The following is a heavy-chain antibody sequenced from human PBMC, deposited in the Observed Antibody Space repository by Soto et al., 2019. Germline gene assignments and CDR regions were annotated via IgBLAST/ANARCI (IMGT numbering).Heavy chain of an antibody. D-gene: IGHD6-13*01. CDR2: INPSGGST. Sequence: QVQLVQSGAEVKKPGASVQVSCKASGYTFTSYYMHWVRQAPGQGLEWMGIINPSGGSTNYAQKCQGRVTMTRDTSTSTVYMELGSLRSEDTAVYYCARGDATTIAATGTLYYFDSWGQGTLVTVSS. J-gene: IGHJ4*02. CDR1: GYTFTSYY. CDR3: ARGDATTIAATGTLYYFDS. V-gene: IGHV1-46*01.